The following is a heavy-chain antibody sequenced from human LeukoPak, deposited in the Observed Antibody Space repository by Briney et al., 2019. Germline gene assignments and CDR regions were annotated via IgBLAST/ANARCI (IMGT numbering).Heavy chain of an antibody. D-gene: IGHD3-16*02. V-gene: IGHV3-30*03. CDR3: ARTYYDYVWGSYRPLDY. J-gene: IGHJ4*02. Sequence: PGGSLRLSCAASGFTFSSYGMHWVRQAPGKGLEWVAVISYDGSNKYYADSVKGRFTISRDNSENTLYLQMNSLRAEDTAVYYCARTYYDYVWGSYRPLDYWGQGTLVTVSS. CDR1: GFTFSSYG. CDR2: ISYDGSNK.